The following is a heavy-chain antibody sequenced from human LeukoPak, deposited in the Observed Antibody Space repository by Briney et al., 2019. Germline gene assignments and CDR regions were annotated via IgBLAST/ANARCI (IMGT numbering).Heavy chain of an antibody. J-gene: IGHJ5*02. V-gene: IGHV3-23*01. Sequence: GGSLRLSCAASGFTFSSYAMSWVRQAPGKGLEWVSAISGSGGSTYYADSVKGRSTISRDNSKNTLYLQMNSLRAEDTAVYYCAKMGTYYYDSSGYYLSPFDPWGQGTLVTVSS. CDR2: ISGSGGST. CDR1: GFTFSSYA. CDR3: AKMGTYYYDSSGYYLSPFDP. D-gene: IGHD3-22*01.